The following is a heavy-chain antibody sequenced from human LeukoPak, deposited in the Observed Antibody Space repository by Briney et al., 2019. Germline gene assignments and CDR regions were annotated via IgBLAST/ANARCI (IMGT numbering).Heavy chain of an antibody. J-gene: IGHJ4*02. CDR1: GGSLSSYY. V-gene: IGHV4-59*08. CDR3: ARLRRRGYSYGFDY. CDR2: IYYSGST. Sequence: PSETLSLTCTVSGGSLSSYYWSWIRQPPGKGLEWIGYIYYSGSTNYNPSLKSRVTISVDTSKNQFSLKLSSVTAADTAVYYCARLRRRGYSYGFDYWGQGTLVTVSS. D-gene: IGHD5-18*01.